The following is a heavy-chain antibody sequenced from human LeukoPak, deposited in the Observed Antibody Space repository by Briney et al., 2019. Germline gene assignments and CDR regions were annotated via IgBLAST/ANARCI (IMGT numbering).Heavy chain of an antibody. CDR2: IYYSGST. J-gene: IGHJ4*02. CDR3: ARHPDWNRSNDY. Sequence: PSETLSLTCTVSGGSISTYYWIWIRQPPAKGLEWIGDIYYSGSTNYNPSLKSRVTISVDTSKNQFSLKLRSVTAADTAVYYCARHPDWNRSNDYGGQGNLVTVSS. V-gene: IGHV4-59*08. CDR1: GGSISTYY. D-gene: IGHD1-1*01.